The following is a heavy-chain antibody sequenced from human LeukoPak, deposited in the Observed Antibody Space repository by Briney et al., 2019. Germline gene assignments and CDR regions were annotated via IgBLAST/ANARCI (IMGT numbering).Heavy chain of an antibody. D-gene: IGHD6-13*01. CDR3: ARGVRPGIAAAGTYYYYSMDV. Sequence: GGSLRLSCAASGFTFSSYSMNWVRQAPGKGLEWVSSISSSSSYIYYADSVKGRFTISRDNAKNSLYLQMNSLRAEDTAVYYCARGVRPGIAAAGTYYYYSMDVWGQGTTVTVSS. CDR1: GFTFSSYS. V-gene: IGHV3-21*01. J-gene: IGHJ6*02. CDR2: ISSSSSYI.